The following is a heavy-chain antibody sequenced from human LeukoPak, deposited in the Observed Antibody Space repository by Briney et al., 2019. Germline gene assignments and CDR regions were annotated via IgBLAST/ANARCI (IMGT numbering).Heavy chain of an antibody. J-gene: IGHJ4*02. Sequence: ASAMISCKASGYTFTSYGISWVRQAPGQGLEWMGWISAYNGNTNYAQKLQGRVTMTTDTSTSTAYMELRSLRSDDTAVYYCARDSGSYYFDYWGQGTVDPVSS. CDR1: GYTFTSYG. V-gene: IGHV1-18*01. CDR2: ISAYNGNT. CDR3: ARDSGSYYFDY. D-gene: IGHD1-26*01.